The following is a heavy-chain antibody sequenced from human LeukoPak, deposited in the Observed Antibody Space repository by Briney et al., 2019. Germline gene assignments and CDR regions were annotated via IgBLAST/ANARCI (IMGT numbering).Heavy chain of an antibody. J-gene: IGHJ5*02. Sequence: GGSLRLSCAASGFTFSRYAMNWVRQAPEKGLEWVSYISTGGDNTFYADSLKGRFTVSRDNAKNSLFLQMDSLRAEDTAVYYCAKLPREYCSSTSCPNWFDTWGQGTLVTVSS. D-gene: IGHD2-2*01. CDR1: GFTFSRYA. CDR3: AKLPREYCSSTSCPNWFDT. CDR2: ISTGGDNT. V-gene: IGHV3-21*01.